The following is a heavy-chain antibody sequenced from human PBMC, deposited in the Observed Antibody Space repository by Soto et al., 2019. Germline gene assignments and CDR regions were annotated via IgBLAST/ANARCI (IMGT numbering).Heavy chain of an antibody. CDR2: IYHSGST. J-gene: IGHJ5*02. CDR3: ARVPGP. CDR1: GGAISGGGYS. V-gene: IGHV4-30-2*01. Sequence: VSLTCAVSGGAISGGGYSWSWIRQPPGKGLEWIGYIYHSGSTYYNPSLKSRVTISVDRSKNQFSLKLSSVTAADTAVYYCARVPGPWGQGTLVTVSS.